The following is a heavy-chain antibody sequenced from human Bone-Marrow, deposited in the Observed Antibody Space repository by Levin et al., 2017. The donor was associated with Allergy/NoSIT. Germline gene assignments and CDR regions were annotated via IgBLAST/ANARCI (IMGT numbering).Heavy chain of an antibody. CDR1: GFTVSNNY. CDR3: TGGPSGVRR. V-gene: IGHV3-53*01. CDR2: IYSRGGT. D-gene: IGHD3-16*01. J-gene: IGHJ4*02. Sequence: GESLKISCAASGFTVSNNYMSWVRQAPGKGLEWVSLIYSRGGTNYADSVKGRFTISRDSSKNTLYLQMNSLRAEDTAVYYCTGGPSGVRRWGQGTLVTVSS.